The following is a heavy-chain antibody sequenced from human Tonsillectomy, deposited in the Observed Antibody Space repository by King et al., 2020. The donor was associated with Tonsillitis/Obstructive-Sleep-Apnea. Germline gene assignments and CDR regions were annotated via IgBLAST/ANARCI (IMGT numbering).Heavy chain of an antibody. V-gene: IGHV4-4*07. Sequence: QLQESGPGLVKPSENLSLTCTVSGGSISGYYCNWIRQPAGKGLEWIGRIHTSGSTNYNPSLKSRVTMSGDTSKNQFSLKLSTVTAADTAVYYCARARRLDYSYYYAMYVWGQGTTVTVSS. D-gene: IGHD5-12*01. CDR1: GGSISGYY. J-gene: IGHJ6*02. CDR3: ARARRLDYSYYYAMYV. CDR2: IHTSGST.